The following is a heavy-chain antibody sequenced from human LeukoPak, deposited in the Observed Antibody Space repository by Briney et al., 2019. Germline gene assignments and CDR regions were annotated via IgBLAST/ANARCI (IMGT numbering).Heavy chain of an antibody. D-gene: IGHD2-15*01. J-gene: IGHJ3*02. Sequence: ASVKVSCKVSGYTLTELSMHWVRQAPGKGLEWMGGFDPEDGETIYAQKFQGRVTMTEDTSTDTAYMELSSLRSEDTAVYYCATSRGDIVVVVAALVSGGGSDIWGQGTMVTVSS. CDR1: GYTLTELS. CDR3: ATSRGDIVVVVAALVSGGGSDI. V-gene: IGHV1-24*01. CDR2: FDPEDGET.